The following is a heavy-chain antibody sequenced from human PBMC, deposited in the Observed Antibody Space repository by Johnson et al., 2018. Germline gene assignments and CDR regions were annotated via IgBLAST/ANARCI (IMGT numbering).Heavy chain of an antibody. CDR1: GFTFSSYA. Sequence: QVQLVQSGGGVVQPGRSLRLSCAASGFTFSSYAMHWVRQAPGKGLEWVAVISYDGSNKYYADSVKGRFTISRDNSKNTLYLQMNSLRAEDTAVYYWWRDGGRYYYYYYMDVWGKGTTVTVSS. CDR2: ISYDGSNK. J-gene: IGHJ6*03. CDR3: WRDGGRYYYYYYMDV. D-gene: IGHD3-3*01. V-gene: IGHV3-30-3*01.